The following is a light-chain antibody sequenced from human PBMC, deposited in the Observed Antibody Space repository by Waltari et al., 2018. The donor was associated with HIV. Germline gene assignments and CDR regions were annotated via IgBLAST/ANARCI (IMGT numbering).Light chain of an antibody. J-gene: IGLJ2*01. V-gene: IGLV3-21*04. CDR3: QVWDSSGDHPL. Sequence: SYALTQPPSVSVAPGTTARIPCGGNNIASKSVHWYQHKPGQAPVLVISDDSDRPSGIPERFSGSNSGNTATLTISRVEAGDEADYYCQVWDSSGDHPLFGGGTKLTVL. CDR1: NIASKS. CDR2: DDS.